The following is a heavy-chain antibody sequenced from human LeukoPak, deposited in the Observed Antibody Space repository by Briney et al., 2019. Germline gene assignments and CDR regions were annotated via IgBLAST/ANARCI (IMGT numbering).Heavy chain of an antibody. D-gene: IGHD3-3*01. J-gene: IGHJ4*02. V-gene: IGHV4-59*01. CDR1: GGSISSYY. Sequence: SETLSLTCTVSGGSISSYYWSWIRQPPGKGLEWIGYIYYSGSTNYNPSLKSRVTISVDTSKNQFSLKLSSVTAADTAVYYCARGYDFWSGYSYYFDYWGQGTLVTVSS. CDR2: IYYSGST. CDR3: ARGYDFWSGYSYYFDY.